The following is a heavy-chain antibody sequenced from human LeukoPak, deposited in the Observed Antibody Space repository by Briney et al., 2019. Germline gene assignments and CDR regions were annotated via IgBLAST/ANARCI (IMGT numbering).Heavy chain of an antibody. D-gene: IGHD3-10*01. Sequence: PGESLTISWTGAGYSFTSYWIGWVRQMAGKGLEWDGIIYPGDSDTRYSPSFQGQVTISADKSISTAYLQWSSLKASDTAMYYCARLDGSGSSMAFDYWGQGTLVTVSS. CDR2: IYPGDSDT. CDR3: ARLDGSGSSMAFDY. J-gene: IGHJ4*02. V-gene: IGHV5-51*03. CDR1: GYSFTSYW.